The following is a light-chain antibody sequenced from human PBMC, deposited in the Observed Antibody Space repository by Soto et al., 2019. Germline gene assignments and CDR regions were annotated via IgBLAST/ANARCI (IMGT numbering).Light chain of an antibody. J-gene: IGKJ5*01. V-gene: IGKV3-15*01. CDR1: QSVSSSY. CDR3: QQYNNWIT. Sequence: IVLTQSPGTLSFSPGGRATRSCRASQSVSSSYLAWYQQKPGQAPRLLIYAASNRATGVPARFSGSWSGTEFTLTISSLQSEDFAVYYCQQYNNWITFGQGTRLEIK. CDR2: AAS.